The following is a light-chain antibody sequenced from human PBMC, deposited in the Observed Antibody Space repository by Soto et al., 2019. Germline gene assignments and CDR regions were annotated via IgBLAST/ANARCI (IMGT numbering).Light chain of an antibody. CDR2: GAS. V-gene: IGKV3-15*01. Sequence: EIVMTQSPATLSVSPGERATLSFRASETVSSNLAWYQQKLGQAPRLLIYGASTRATGIPARFSGSGSGTEFTLTVSSLQSEDFAVYYCQQYNNWPPITFGQGTRLEI. CDR1: ETVSSN. CDR3: QQYNNWPPIT. J-gene: IGKJ5*01.